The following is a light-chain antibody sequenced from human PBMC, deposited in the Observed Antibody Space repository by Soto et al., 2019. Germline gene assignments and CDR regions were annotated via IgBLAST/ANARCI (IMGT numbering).Light chain of an antibody. V-gene: IGLV1-44*01. Sequence: QSALSQPPSASGTPGQRVTISCSGSSSNIGSNAVIWYQQFPGTAPKLLIYSNDQRTSGVPDRFSGSKSGTSASLAISGLQSEDEADYYCATWDDSLNGHVVFGGGTKVTVL. J-gene: IGLJ2*01. CDR3: ATWDDSLNGHVV. CDR1: SSNIGSNA. CDR2: SND.